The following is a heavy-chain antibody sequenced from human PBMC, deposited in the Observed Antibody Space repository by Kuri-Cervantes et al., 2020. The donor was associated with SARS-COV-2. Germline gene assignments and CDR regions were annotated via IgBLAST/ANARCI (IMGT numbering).Heavy chain of an antibody. CDR3: ARDLYMRRLDAFDI. J-gene: IGHJ3*02. D-gene: IGHD1-1*01. CDR1: GFTFSSYA. Sequence: GESLKISCAASGFTFSSYAMHWVRQAPGKGLEWVAVISYDGSNKYYADSVKGRFTISRDNSKNTPYLQMNSLRAEDTAVYYCARDLYMRRLDAFDIWGQGTMVTVSS. CDR2: ISYDGSNK. V-gene: IGHV3-30-3*01.